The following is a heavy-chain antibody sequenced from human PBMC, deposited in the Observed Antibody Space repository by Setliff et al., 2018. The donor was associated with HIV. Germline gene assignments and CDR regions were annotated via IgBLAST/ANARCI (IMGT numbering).Heavy chain of an antibody. D-gene: IGHD3-10*01. V-gene: IGHV4-4*07. Sequence: ASETLSLTCTASGDSMNDYYWTWIRQPAGKGLEWIGRIYDSGATNYKPSLQSRVTMSIDTSKNQFSLKLTSVTAADTAVYYCARRIDNSGSFPDKNWFDTWGQGSLVTVSS. J-gene: IGHJ5*02. CDR2: IYDSGAT. CDR3: ARRIDNSGSFPDKNWFDT. CDR1: GDSMNDYY.